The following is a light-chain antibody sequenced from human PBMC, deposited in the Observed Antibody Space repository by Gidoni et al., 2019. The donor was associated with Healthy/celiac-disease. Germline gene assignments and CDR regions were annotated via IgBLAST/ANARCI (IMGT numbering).Light chain of an antibody. CDR1: QSVSSY. CDR2: DAS. CDR3: QQRSNWPPLFT. J-gene: IGKJ3*01. Sequence: EIVLTQSPATLSLSPGERATLSCRACQSVSSYLAWYQQKPGQAPRLLIYDASNRATGIPAMFSGSGSGTDFTLTISSLEPEDFAVDYCQQRSNWPPLFTFGPGTKVDIK. V-gene: IGKV3-11*01.